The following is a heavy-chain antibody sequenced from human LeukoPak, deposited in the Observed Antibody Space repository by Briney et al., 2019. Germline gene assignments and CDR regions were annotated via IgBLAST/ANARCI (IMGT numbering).Heavy chain of an antibody. CDR3: ARDCGDYGDRYDAFDI. CDR2: INHSGRT. Sequence: SETLSLTCPFYGGSLSGYYWSWIRQPPGKVREWIGEINHSGRTNYNPCLKSRVPIPVDTSKNQFSLKLSYVTAADTDVYYCARDCGDYGDRYDAFDIWGQGTMVTVSS. J-gene: IGHJ3*02. D-gene: IGHD4-17*01. V-gene: IGHV4-34*01. CDR1: GGSLSGYY.